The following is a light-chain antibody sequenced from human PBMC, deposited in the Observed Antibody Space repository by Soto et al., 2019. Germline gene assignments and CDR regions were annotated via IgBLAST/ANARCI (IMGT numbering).Light chain of an antibody. V-gene: IGKV1-27*01. Sequence: DIQMTQSPSSLSASVGDSVTITCRANQDIRNCLAWYQQKPGKVPVVFIYAASTVQSGVPSRFSGSGFGTDFTLTISSLQPEDGATYYCLYYDNAPLTFGGGTKVEIK. CDR2: AAS. CDR1: QDIRNC. J-gene: IGKJ4*01. CDR3: LYYDNAPLT.